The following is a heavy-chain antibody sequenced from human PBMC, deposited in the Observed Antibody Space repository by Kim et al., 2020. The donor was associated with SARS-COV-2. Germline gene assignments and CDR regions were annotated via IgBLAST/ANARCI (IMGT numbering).Heavy chain of an antibody. CDR2: ISYDGSNK. J-gene: IGHJ6*02. Sequence: GGSLRLSCAASGFTFSSYAMHWVRQAPGKGLEWVAVISYDGSNKYYADSVKGRFTISRDNSKNTLYLQMNSLRAEDTAVYYCARDRGQSDSSFPRPALYYYYYGMDVWGQGTTVTVSS. CDR3: ARDRGQSDSSFPRPALYYYYYGMDV. V-gene: IGHV3-30*04. D-gene: IGHD6-6*01. CDR1: GFTFSSYA.